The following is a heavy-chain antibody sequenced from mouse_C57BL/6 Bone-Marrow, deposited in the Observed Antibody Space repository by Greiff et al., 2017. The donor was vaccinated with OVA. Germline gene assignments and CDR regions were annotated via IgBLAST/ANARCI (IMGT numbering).Heavy chain of an antibody. J-gene: IGHJ4*01. V-gene: IGHV1-55*01. CDR3: ARSTMVTTRERDYYAMDY. D-gene: IGHD2-2*01. CDR1: GYTFTSYW. CDR2: IYPGSGST. Sequence: QVQLQQPGAELVKPGASVKMSCKASGYTFTSYWITWVKQRPGQGLEWIGDIYPGSGSTNYNEKFKSKATLTVDTSSSTAYMQLSSLTSEDSAVYYCARSTMVTTRERDYYAMDYLGQGTSVTVSS.